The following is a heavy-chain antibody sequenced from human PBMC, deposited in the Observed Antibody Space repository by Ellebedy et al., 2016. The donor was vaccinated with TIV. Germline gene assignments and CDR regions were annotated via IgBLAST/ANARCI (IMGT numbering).Heavy chain of an antibody. J-gene: IGHJ6*02. CDR2: IDDSGGAT. CDR3: ARTNDLDV. D-gene: IGHD1-1*01. CDR1: GFTFSNSQA. Sequence: GESLKISCVASGFTFSNSQAMNWVRQAPGKGLEWVAIIDDSGGATYYPNSVQGRFTGSRDNSKNTLYLQMNSRRAKDTAVYYCARTNDLDVWGQGTAVTVSS. V-gene: IGHV3-23*01.